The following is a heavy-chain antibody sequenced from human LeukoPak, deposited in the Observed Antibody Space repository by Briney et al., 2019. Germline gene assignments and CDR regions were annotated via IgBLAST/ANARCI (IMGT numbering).Heavy chain of an antibody. CDR2: IDGGNGDT. J-gene: IGHJ4*02. V-gene: IGHV1-3*01. CDR3: ARDQSRDIRVDFDY. D-gene: IGHD2-15*01. CDR1: GYTFTDYS. Sequence: ASVKVSCKASGYTFTDYSIHWVRQAPGQRFEWMGWIDGGNGDTRLSQKFQDRVSFTRDTFATTAYMELTSLRSEDTAVYYCARDQSRDIRVDFDYWGQGTLVTVSS.